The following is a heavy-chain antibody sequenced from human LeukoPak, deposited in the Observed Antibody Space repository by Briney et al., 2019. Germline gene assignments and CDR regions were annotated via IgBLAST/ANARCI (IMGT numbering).Heavy chain of an antibody. Sequence: SETLSLTCAVYGGSFSGYYWSWIRQPPGKGLEWIGEINHSGSTNYNPSLKSRVTISVDTSKNQLSLKLSSVTAADTAVYYCARSWELYMVRGVISWMRRDNTWFDPWGQGTLVTVSS. V-gene: IGHV4-34*01. CDR2: INHSGST. J-gene: IGHJ5*02. D-gene: IGHD3-10*01. CDR1: GGSFSGYY. CDR3: ARSWELYMVRGVISWMRRDNTWFDP.